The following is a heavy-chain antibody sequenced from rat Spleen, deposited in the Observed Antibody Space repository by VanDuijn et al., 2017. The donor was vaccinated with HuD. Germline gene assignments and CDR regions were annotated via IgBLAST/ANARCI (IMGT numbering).Heavy chain of an antibody. V-gene: IGHV2S12*01. J-gene: IGHJ3*01. D-gene: IGHD1-4*01. CDR3: IRGSLPGYNSHWFVY. CDR2: ISSGGST. CDR1: GFSLTNYG. Sequence: QVQLKESGPVLVQASETLSLTCTVSGFSLTNYGVIWVRQSPGKGLEWIAAISSGGSTYYNSALKSRLSISRDTSKSQVFLKINSLQTKDTAIYFCIRGSLPGYNSHWFVYWGQGTLVTVSS.